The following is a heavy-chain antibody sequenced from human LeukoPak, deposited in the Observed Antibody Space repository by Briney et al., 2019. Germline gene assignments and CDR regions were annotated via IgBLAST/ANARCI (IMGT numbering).Heavy chain of an antibody. V-gene: IGHV3-11*06. CDR2: ISSSSSYI. J-gene: IGHJ4*02. D-gene: IGHD3-22*01. Sequence: GGSLRLSCAASGFTFSDYYMSWIRQAPGKGLEWVSSISSSSSYIYYADSVKGRFTISRDNAKNSLYLQMNSLRAEDTAVYYCARDRAIVVAPYFDYWGQGTLVTVSS. CDR3: ARDRAIVVAPYFDY. CDR1: GFTFSDYY.